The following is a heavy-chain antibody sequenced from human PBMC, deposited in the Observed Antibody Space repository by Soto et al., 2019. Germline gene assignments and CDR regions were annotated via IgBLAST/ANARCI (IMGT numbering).Heavy chain of an antibody. CDR3: ARDRGGGSIFGGHYGMDV. J-gene: IGHJ6*02. V-gene: IGHV3-48*03. CDR1: GFTFRNNV. Sequence: RLSCAASGFTFRNNVLSWVRQAPGKGLDWVSGITGSGRDTYYADSVKGRFTISRDNAKNSLYLQMSSLRAEDTAVYYCARDRGGGSIFGGHYGMDVWGQGTTVTVSS. D-gene: IGHD3-3*01. CDR2: ITGSGRDT.